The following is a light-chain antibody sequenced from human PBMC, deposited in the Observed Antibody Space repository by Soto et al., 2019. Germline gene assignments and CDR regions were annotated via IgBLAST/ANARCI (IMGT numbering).Light chain of an antibody. CDR2: AAF. CDR1: QDVGIC. J-gene: IGKJ2*01. V-gene: IGKV1-12*01. Sequence: DIQVTQTPSSVSASVGERVTITCRASQDVGICLGWYQQKPGKAPKLLIYAAFSLQSGVPSRFRGSGSGTQFSLTISSLQPEDFATYYCQQAKRFPYTFGQGTKLEIK. CDR3: QQAKRFPYT.